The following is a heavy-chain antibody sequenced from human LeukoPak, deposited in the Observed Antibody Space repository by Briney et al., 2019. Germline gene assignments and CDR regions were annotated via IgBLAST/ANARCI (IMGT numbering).Heavy chain of an antibody. CDR1: GFIFSSYW. CDR2: IKQDGSEK. CDR3: ARDVLLDY. J-gene: IGHJ4*02. D-gene: IGHD2-8*01. Sequence: GGSLRLSCAASGFIFSSYWMTWVRQAPGKGLEWVANIKQDGSEKYYVDSVKGRFTISRDNAKNSLYLQMNSLRAEDTAVYYCARDVLLDYWGQGTLVTVSS. V-gene: IGHV3-7*01.